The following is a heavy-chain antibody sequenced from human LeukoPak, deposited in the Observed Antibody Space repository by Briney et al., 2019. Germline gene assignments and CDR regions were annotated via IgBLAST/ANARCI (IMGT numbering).Heavy chain of an antibody. Sequence: GASVKVSCKASGYTFIAYGINWVRQATGQGLEWMGWMNPNSGNTGYAQKFQGRVTMTRNTSISTAYMELSSLRSEDTAVYYCARGRPRVDWFDPWGQGTLVTVSS. CDR3: ARGRPRVDWFDP. D-gene: IGHD2-15*01. CDR2: MNPNSGNT. CDR1: GYTFIAYG. J-gene: IGHJ5*02. V-gene: IGHV1-8*02.